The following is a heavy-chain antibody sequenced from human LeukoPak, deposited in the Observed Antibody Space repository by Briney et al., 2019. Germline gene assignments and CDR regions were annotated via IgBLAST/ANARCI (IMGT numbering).Heavy chain of an antibody. CDR3: AKLLDSSGYDLDY. CDR1: GFTFSSYG. V-gene: IGHV3-30*18. Sequence: GGSLRLSCAASGFTFSSYGMHWVRQAPGKELEWVAVISYDGSNKYYADSVKGRFTISRDNSKNTLYLQMNSLRAEDTAVYYCAKLLDSSGYDLDYWGQGTLVTVSS. D-gene: IGHD3-22*01. CDR2: ISYDGSNK. J-gene: IGHJ4*02.